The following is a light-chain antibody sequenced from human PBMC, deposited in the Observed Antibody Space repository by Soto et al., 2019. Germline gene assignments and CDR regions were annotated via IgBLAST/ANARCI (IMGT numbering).Light chain of an antibody. Sequence: DIVLTQSPGTLSLSPGERATLPCRASQSVSSSYLAWYQQKPGQAPRRLIFGASFRATGIPDRFSGSGSGTDFTLTISRLEPEDFAVYYCQQYGSSPTTFGQGTKVDIK. CDR1: QSVSSSY. CDR3: QQYGSSPTT. J-gene: IGKJ1*01. CDR2: GAS. V-gene: IGKV3-20*01.